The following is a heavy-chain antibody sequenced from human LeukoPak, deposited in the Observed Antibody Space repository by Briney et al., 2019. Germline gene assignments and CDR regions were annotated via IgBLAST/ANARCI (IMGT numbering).Heavy chain of an antibody. CDR3: ARDSGSSGPPHYSYYYGMDV. Sequence: PGGTLRLSCAASGFTFSDYYMSWVRQAPGKGGEGVSYISSSGSTKYYADSVKGGFTISRDNAKISLYLQMNSLRAEDTAVYYCARDSGSSGPPHYSYYYGMDVWGQGTTVTVSS. CDR2: ISSSGSTK. J-gene: IGHJ6*02. V-gene: IGHV3-11*01. CDR1: GFTFSDYY. D-gene: IGHD6-19*01.